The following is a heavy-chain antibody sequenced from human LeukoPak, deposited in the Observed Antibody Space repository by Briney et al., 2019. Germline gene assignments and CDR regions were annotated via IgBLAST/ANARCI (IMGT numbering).Heavy chain of an antibody. CDR3: ARAPLYYYDSSGSGAFDI. Sequence: GESLKISCQGSGSSFTNYWIGWVRQMPGKGLEWMGIIYPGDSDTRYSPSFQGQVTISADKSISTAYLQWSSLRSEDTAVYYCARAPLYYYDSSGSGAFDIWGQGTMVTVSS. D-gene: IGHD3-22*01. J-gene: IGHJ3*02. V-gene: IGHV5-51*01. CDR1: GSSFTNYW. CDR2: IYPGDSDT.